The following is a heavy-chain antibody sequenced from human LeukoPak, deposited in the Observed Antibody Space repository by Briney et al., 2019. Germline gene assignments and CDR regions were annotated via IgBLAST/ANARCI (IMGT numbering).Heavy chain of an antibody. Sequence: NAGGSLRLSRAASGFTFSSYSMNWVRQAPGKGLEWVSSISSSSSYIYYADSVKGRFTISRDNAKKSLYLQMNSLRAEDTAVYYCANLNLIPGEDYFDYWGQGTLVSVSS. J-gene: IGHJ4*02. V-gene: IGHV3-21*01. CDR1: GFTFSSYS. CDR2: ISSSSSYI. CDR3: ANLNLIPGEDYFDY. D-gene: IGHD2-21*01.